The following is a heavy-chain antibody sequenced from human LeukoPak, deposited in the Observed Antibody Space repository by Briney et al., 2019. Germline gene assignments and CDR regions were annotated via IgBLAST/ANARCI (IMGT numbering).Heavy chain of an antibody. D-gene: IGHD3-22*01. Sequence: TGGSLRLSCAASGFTFSSYSMNWVRQAPGKGLERVSYISSSSSTIYYADSVKGRFTISRDNAKNSLYLQMNSLRAEDTAVYYCAKVRSRYYDSSGYAREFDYWGQGTLVTVSS. CDR1: GFTFSSYS. J-gene: IGHJ4*02. CDR2: ISSSSSTI. V-gene: IGHV3-48*04. CDR3: AKVRSRYYDSSGYAREFDY.